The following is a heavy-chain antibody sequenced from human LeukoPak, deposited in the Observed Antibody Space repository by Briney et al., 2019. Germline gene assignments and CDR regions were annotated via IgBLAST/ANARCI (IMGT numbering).Heavy chain of an antibody. CDR2: INPNSGGT. Sequence: ASVKVSCKASGYTFTGYYMHWVRQAPGQGLEWMGWINPNSGGTNYAQKFQGWVTMTRDTSISTAYMELRSLRSDDTAVYYCASPGYYGGNSALSYYYYYMDVWGKGTTVTVSS. J-gene: IGHJ6*03. V-gene: IGHV1-2*04. CDR1: GYTFTGYY. D-gene: IGHD4-23*01. CDR3: ASPGYYGGNSALSYYYYYMDV.